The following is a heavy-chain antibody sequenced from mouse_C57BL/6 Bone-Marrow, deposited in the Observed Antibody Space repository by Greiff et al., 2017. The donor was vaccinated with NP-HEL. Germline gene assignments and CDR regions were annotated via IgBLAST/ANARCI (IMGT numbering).Heavy chain of an antibody. Sequence: EVKLQESGPGLVKPSQSLSLTCSVTGYSFTSGYYWNWIRQPPGNKLEWMGYISYDGSNNYNPSLKNRISITRDTSKNQFILKLKSVTTEDTATYYCSRKVFYALTFYAMDYWGQGTSVTVSS. CDR3: SRKVFYALTFYAMDY. CDR1: GYSFTSGYY. J-gene: IGHJ4*01. CDR2: ISYDGSN. V-gene: IGHV3-6*01. D-gene: IGHD1-3*01.